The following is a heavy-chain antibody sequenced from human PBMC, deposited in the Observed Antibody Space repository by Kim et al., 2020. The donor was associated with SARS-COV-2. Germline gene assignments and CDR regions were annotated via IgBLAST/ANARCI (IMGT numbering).Heavy chain of an antibody. D-gene: IGHD3-10*01. CDR3: AKDRIRVSD. V-gene: IGHV3-23*01. J-gene: IGHJ4*02. CDR2: GST. Sequence: GSTYYVDSVKGRFTISRDNSKNTLYLQMNSLRAEDTAVYYCAKDRIRVSDWGQGTLVTVSS.